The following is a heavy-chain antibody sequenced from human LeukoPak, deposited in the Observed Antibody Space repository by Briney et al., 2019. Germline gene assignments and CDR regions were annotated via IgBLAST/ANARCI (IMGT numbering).Heavy chain of an antibody. CDR2: IRYDGSNK. CDR3: AKPLSSYGGSDY. D-gene: IGHD4-23*01. J-gene: IGHJ4*02. Sequence: GGSLRLSCAASGFTFSSYGMHWVRQAPGKGLEWVAFIRYDGSNKYYADSVKGRFTISRDNSKTTLYLQMNSLRAEDTAVYYCAKPLSSYGGSDYWGQGTLVTVSS. CDR1: GFTFSSYG. V-gene: IGHV3-30*02.